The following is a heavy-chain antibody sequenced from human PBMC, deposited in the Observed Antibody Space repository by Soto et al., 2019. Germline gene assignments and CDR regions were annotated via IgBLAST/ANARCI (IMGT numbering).Heavy chain of an antibody. CDR2: INHSGST. CDR3: ARGVFGGDNYYYYDYKDV. D-gene: IGHD4-17*01. CDR1: GGSFSGYY. Sequence: SETLSLTCAVYGGSFSGYYWSWIRQPPGKGLEWIGEINHSGSTNYNPSLKSRVTISVDTSKNQFSLKLSSVTAADTAVYYCARGVFGGDNYYYYDYKDVWGKGTTVTVSS. V-gene: IGHV4-34*01. J-gene: IGHJ6*03.